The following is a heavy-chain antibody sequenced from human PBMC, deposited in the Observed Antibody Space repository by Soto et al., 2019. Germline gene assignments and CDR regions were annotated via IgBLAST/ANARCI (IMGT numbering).Heavy chain of an antibody. CDR2: ISASSSSI. Sequence: DVQLVESGGGLVKPGGSLRLSCAASGFNFITFSMNWVRQAPGKGLEWVSSISASSSSIYYAESVKGRFTVSRDNAKNSLYLQMNSLTAEDTALYYCVRDADNGDAFDIWGQWTTVTVSS. CDR1: GFNFITFS. J-gene: IGHJ3*02. D-gene: IGHD2-8*01. V-gene: IGHV3-21*01. CDR3: VRDADNGDAFDI.